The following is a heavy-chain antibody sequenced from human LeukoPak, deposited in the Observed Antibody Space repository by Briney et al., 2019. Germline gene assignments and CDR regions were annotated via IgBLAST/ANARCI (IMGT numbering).Heavy chain of an antibody. CDR3: TTDGIVVVPAAMPFDY. Sequence: GGSLRLSCAASGFTFSNAWMSWVRQAPGKGLEWVGRIKSKTDGGTTEYAAPVKGRFTISRDGSKHTLYLQMNSLKNEDTAVYYCTTDGIVVVPAAMPFDYWGQGTLVTVSS. J-gene: IGHJ4*02. CDR1: GFTFSNAW. CDR2: IKSKTDGGTT. V-gene: IGHV3-15*01. D-gene: IGHD2-2*01.